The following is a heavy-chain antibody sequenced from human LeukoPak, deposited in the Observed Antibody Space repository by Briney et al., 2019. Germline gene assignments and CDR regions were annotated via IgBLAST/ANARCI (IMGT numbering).Heavy chain of an antibody. V-gene: IGHV3-21*01. CDR2: ISSSSNYI. D-gene: IGHD3-22*01. CDR3: ARDMKAYDSSYGMDV. CDR1: GFTLSFYT. Sequence: GGSLRLSCAASGFTLSFYTMNWVRQAPGKGLEWVSFISSSSNYIYYADSVKGRFTISRDNAKNSLYLQMNSLRAEDTAVYYCARDMKAYDSSYGMDVWGQGTTVTVSS. J-gene: IGHJ6*02.